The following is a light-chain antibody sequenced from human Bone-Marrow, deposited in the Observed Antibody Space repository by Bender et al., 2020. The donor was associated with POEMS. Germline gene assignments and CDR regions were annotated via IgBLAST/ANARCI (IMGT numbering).Light chain of an antibody. V-gene: IGLV2-8*01. Sequence: QSALTQPPSASGSPGQSVTISCTGTSGDVGGYNYVSWYQQHPGKAPKLMIYEVSKRPSGVPDRFSGSKSGNTASLTVSGLQAEDEADYYCETWDDSLSAVVFGGGTKLTVL. J-gene: IGLJ2*01. CDR3: ETWDDSLSAVV. CDR1: SGDVGGYNY. CDR2: EVS.